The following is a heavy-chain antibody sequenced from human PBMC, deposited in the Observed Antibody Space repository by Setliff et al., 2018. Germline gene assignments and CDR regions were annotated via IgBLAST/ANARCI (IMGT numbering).Heavy chain of an antibody. J-gene: IGHJ6*02. CDR2: IKQDGSEK. D-gene: IGHD5-18*01. Sequence: PGGSLRLSCAASGFTFSSYWMSWVRQAPGKGLEWVANIKQDGSEKYYVDSVKGRFTISRDNATNSLYLQMNSLRAEDTAVYYCARVGQLWTQRYYYYGMDVWGQGTTVTVSS. V-gene: IGHV3-7*01. CDR1: GFTFSSYW. CDR3: ARVGQLWTQRYYYYGMDV.